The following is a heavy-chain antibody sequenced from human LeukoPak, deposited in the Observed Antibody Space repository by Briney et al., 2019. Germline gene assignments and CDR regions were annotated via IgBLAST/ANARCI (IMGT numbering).Heavy chain of an antibody. J-gene: IGHJ3*02. CDR2: ISSSSSYI. Sequence: GGSLGLSCAASGFTFSSYSMNWVRQAPGKGLEWVSSISSSSSYIYYADSVKGRFTISRDNAKNSLYLQMNSLRAEDTAVYYCARDLRTTVIKTDAFDIWGQGTMVTVSS. CDR1: GFTFSSYS. V-gene: IGHV3-21*01. CDR3: ARDLRTTVIKTDAFDI. D-gene: IGHD4-23*01.